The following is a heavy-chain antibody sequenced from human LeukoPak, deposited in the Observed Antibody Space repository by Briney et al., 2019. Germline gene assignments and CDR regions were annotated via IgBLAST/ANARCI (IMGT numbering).Heavy chain of an antibody. CDR2: ISGSGGST. D-gene: IGHD2/OR15-2a*01. Sequence: GGSLRLSCAASGFTFSSYAMSWVRQAPGKGLEWVSAISGSGGSTYYADSVKGRFTISRDNSKNTLYLQMNGLGAEDTAVYYCASGASIYGPFDYWGQGTLVTVSS. V-gene: IGHV3-23*01. CDR3: ASGASIYGPFDY. J-gene: IGHJ4*02. CDR1: GFTFSSYA.